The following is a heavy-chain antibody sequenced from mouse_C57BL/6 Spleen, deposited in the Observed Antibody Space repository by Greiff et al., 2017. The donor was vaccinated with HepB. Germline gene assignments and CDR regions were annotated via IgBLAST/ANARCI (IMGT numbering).Heavy chain of an antibody. CDR3: ARTGDDYDGVAY. CDR2: IWSGGST. CDR1: GFSLTSYG. Sequence: VQRVESGPGLVQPSQSLSITCTVSGFSLTSYGVHWVRQSPGKGLEWLGVIWSGGSTDYNAAFISRLSISKDNSKSQVFFKMNSLQADDTAIYYCARTGDDYDGVAYWGQGTLVTVSA. V-gene: IGHV2-2*01. D-gene: IGHD2-4*01. J-gene: IGHJ3*01.